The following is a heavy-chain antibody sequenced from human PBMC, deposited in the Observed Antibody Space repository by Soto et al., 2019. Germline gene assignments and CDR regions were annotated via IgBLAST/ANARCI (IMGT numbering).Heavy chain of an antibody. CDR1: GGSISPYY. Sequence: SETLSLTCTVSGGSISPYYWSWIRQSPGKGLEWIGYIYYTGTTRYNPSLKSRVTISVDTSKNQFSLKLSSVTAADTAVYYCARGGIVVVPAARRFDPWGQGTLVTVSS. V-gene: IGHV4-59*12. CDR3: ARGGIVVVPAARRFDP. J-gene: IGHJ5*02. CDR2: IYYTGTT. D-gene: IGHD2-2*01.